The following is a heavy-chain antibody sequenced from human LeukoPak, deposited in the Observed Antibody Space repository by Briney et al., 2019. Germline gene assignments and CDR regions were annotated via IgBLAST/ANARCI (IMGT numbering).Heavy chain of an antibody. D-gene: IGHD3-10*01. CDR3: ARDMDGSGSYYGPIDY. J-gene: IGHJ4*02. CDR2: INPSGGST. CDR1: GYTFTSYY. V-gene: IGHV1-46*01. Sequence: VASVKVSCKASGYTFTSYYMHWVRQAPGQGLEWMGIINPSGGSTSYAQKFQGRVTMTRDTSTSTVYMELSSLRSEDTAVYYCARDMDGSGSYYGPIDYWGQGTLVTVSS.